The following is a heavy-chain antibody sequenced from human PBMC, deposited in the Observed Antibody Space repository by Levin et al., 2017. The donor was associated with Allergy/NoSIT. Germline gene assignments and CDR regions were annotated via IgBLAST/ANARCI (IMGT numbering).Heavy chain of an antibody. Sequence: SCTVSGGSISGGGYHWTWIRQHPEKGLEWIGYIYYSGSTFYNPSLKSRLMISVDTSKNQFSLTVSPVTAADTAVYYCAREDGSTFDFWGQGALVAVAS. CDR2: IYYSGST. V-gene: IGHV4-31*03. CDR3: AREDGSTFDF. D-gene: IGHD2-2*03. J-gene: IGHJ4*02. CDR1: GGSISGGGYH.